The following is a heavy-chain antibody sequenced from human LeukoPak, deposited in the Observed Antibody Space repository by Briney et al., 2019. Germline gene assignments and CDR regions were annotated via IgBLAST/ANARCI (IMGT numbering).Heavy chain of an antibody. CDR2: ISYDGSNK. J-gene: IGHJ4*02. CDR3: ARGYSYGRGYFDY. CDR1: GFTFSSYA. V-gene: IGHV3-30*04. Sequence: PGRSLRLSCAASGFTFSSYAMHWVRQAPGKGLEWVAGISYDGSNKYYADSVKGRFTISRDNSKNTLYLQMNSLRAEDTAVYYCARGYSYGRGYFDYWGQGTLVTVSS. D-gene: IGHD5-18*01.